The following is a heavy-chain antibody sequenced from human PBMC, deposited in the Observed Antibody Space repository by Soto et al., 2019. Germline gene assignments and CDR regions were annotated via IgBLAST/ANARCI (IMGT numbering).Heavy chain of an antibody. CDR1: GFTFSSYA. D-gene: IGHD1-26*01. J-gene: IGHJ6*02. CDR2: IRGSGGTT. CDR3: AKEPAGSYSYYQCGMDV. V-gene: IGHV3-23*01. Sequence: EVQLLESGGGLVQPGGSLRLSCAASGFTFSSYAMSWVRQAPGKGLEWVSAIRGSGGTTYYADSVKGRFTISRDNSKNTLYLQMNSLRAEYTAVYYCAKEPAGSYSYYQCGMDVWGQGTTVTVSS.